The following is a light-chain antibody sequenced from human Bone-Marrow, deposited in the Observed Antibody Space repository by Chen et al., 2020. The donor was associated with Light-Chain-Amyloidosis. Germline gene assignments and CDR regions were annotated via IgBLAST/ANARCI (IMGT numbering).Light chain of an antibody. J-gene: IGKJ3*01. V-gene: IGKV1-39*01. CDR1: ERISIY. CDR2: TAS. Sequence: DIQMTQSPASLSASVGDRVTITCRARERISIYLNGYQQKPGKAPKLLIYTASSLHSGVPSRFSGSGSGTDFTITIDGLQPEDFATYYCQQSYSTPLTFGPGTTVDVK. CDR3: QQSYSTPLT.